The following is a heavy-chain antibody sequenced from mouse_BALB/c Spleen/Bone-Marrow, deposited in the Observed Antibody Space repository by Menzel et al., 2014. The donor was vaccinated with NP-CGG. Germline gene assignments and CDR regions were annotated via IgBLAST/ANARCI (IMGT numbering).Heavy chain of an antibody. CDR3: ARGLGFFDY. CDR1: GFTFSSYG. Sequence: EVQLVESEGGLVQPGGSLKLSCAASGFTFSSYGMSWVRQTPDKRLELVATINSNGGSTYYPDRVKGRFTISRDNAKNTLYLQMSSLKSEDTAMYYCARGLGFFDYWGQGTTLTVSS. V-gene: IGHV5-6-3*01. J-gene: IGHJ2*01. D-gene: IGHD4-1*01. CDR2: INSNGGST.